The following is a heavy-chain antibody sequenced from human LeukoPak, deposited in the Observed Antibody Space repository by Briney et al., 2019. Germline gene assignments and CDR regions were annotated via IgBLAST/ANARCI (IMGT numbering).Heavy chain of an antibody. D-gene: IGHD1-26*01. CDR2: ISVGGGTT. V-gene: IGHV3-23*01. J-gene: IGHJ3*02. CDR3: AKRIVGAPYAFDI. CDR1: RFTFRNYG. Sequence: GGSLRLSCAASRFTFRNYGMHWVRQAPGKGLEWVSAISVGGGTTYCADSVKGRFTISRDNSKSTLYLQMNSLRAEDTAVYYCAKRIVGAPYAFDIWGQGTMVTVSS.